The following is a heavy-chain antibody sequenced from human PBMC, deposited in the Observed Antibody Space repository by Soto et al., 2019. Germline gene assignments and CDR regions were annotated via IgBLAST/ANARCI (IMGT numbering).Heavy chain of an antibody. D-gene: IGHD5-18*01. Sequence: PEGSLRLSCAASGFTSSTYWMNWVRQAPGKGLEWVANINQDGSAINYVDSVRGRFTISRDNAKNSLYLQMNSLRADDTAVYYCARARAMDDYWGQGTLVTVSS. CDR3: ARARAMDDY. J-gene: IGHJ4*02. CDR1: GFTSSTYW. CDR2: INQDGSAI. V-gene: IGHV3-7*05.